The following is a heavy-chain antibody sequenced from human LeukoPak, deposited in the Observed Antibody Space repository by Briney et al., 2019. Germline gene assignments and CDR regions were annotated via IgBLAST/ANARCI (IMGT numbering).Heavy chain of an antibody. J-gene: IGHJ6*02. D-gene: IGHD2-2*01. V-gene: IGHV6-1*01. CDR2: TYYRSRWFN. CDR3: AREVPPYGLDV. Sequence: SQTLSLTCAISGDSVSGNRVAWNWIRQSPSRGLEWLGRTYYRSRWFNDYAVSVKSRITINPDTSKNQFSLQMNSVTPEDTAVYYCAREVPPYGLDVWGQGTTVTVSS. CDR1: GDSVSGNRVA.